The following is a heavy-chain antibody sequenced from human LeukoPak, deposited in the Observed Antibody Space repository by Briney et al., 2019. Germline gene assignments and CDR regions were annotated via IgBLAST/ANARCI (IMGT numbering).Heavy chain of an antibody. CDR3: AKSSGNNPLDN. J-gene: IGHJ4*02. CDR1: GYSFTNYW. Sequence: PGGSLRLSCKGSGYSFTNYWINWVRQMPGKGLEWMGRIDPSDSYTNYSPSFQGHVTISTDKSINTAYVQWSSLKASDTAMYYCAKSSGNNPLDNWGQGSLVTVSS. V-gene: IGHV5-10-1*01. CDR2: IDPSDSYT. D-gene: IGHD1-14*01.